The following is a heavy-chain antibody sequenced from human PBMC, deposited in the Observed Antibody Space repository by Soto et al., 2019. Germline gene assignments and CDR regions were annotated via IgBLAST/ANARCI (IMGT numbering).Heavy chain of an antibody. CDR1: GGSVNSGNYY. V-gene: IGHV4-34*01. CDR3: ARVARGTATTVVDAFDI. D-gene: IGHD1-1*01. J-gene: IGHJ3*02. Sequence: QVQLQQWGAGLLKPSETLSLTCAVFGGSVNSGNYYWSWIRQPPGKGLEWIGEMSHSGGTHFNPSLKSRVTISVDTPKNQFSLKMSSVTAADTALYYCARVARGTATTVVDAFDIWGPGTMVTVSS. CDR2: MSHSGGT.